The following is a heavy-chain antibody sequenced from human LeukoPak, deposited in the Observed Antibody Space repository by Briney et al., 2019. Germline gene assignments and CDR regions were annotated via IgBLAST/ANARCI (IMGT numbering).Heavy chain of an antibody. Sequence: GGSLRLSCAASGFTFSSYSRNWVRQAPGKGLEWVSSISSSSSYIYYADSVKGRFTISRDNAKNSLYLQMNSLRAEDTAVYYCARDLLPDDAFDIWGQGTMVTVSS. J-gene: IGHJ3*02. V-gene: IGHV3-21*01. CDR2: ISSSSSYI. CDR3: ARDLLPDDAFDI. CDR1: GFTFSSYS.